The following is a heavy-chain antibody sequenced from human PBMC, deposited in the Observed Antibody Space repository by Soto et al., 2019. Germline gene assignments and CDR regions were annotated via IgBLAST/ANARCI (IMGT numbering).Heavy chain of an antibody. CDR1: GYTFSSYY. J-gene: IGHJ3*02. Sequence: GASVKVSCKASGYTFSSYYMHWVRQAPGQGLEWMGIINPSGGRTSYAQKFQGRVTMTRDTSTSTVYMELSSLRSEDTAVYYCSRVGRKGSYGDSGAFDIWGQGTMVTVSS. CDR3: SRVGRKGSYGDSGAFDI. V-gene: IGHV1-46*03. D-gene: IGHD1-26*01. CDR2: INPSGGRT.